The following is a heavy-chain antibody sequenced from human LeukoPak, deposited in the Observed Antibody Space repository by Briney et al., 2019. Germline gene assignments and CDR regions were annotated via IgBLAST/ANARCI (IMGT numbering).Heavy chain of an antibody. Sequence: GGSLRLSCAASGFTVSSNYMSWVRQAPGKGLEWVSGLSGSGDRTYYTDSVKGRFTISRDNSKNTVYLQMNTLRAEDTALYYCARGGTLVRGGDPFDYWGQGTLVTVSS. J-gene: IGHJ4*02. V-gene: IGHV3-23*01. CDR2: LSGSGDRT. CDR3: ARGGTLVRGGDPFDY. CDR1: GFTVSSNY. D-gene: IGHD3-10*01.